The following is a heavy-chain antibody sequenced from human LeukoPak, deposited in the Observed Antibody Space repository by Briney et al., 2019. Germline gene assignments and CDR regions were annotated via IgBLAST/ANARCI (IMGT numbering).Heavy chain of an antibody. CDR2: ISAYNGNT. CDR1: GYTFTSYG. J-gene: IGHJ6*03. Sequence: GASVKVSCKASGYTFTSYGISWVRQAPGQGLEWMGWISAYNGNTNYAQKLQGRVTMTTDTSTSTAYMELRSLRSDDTAVYYCARMGSIIGTSSPYYYYYMDVWGKGTTVTVSS. V-gene: IGHV1-18*01. D-gene: IGHD1-20*01. CDR3: ARMGSIIGTSSPYYYYYMDV.